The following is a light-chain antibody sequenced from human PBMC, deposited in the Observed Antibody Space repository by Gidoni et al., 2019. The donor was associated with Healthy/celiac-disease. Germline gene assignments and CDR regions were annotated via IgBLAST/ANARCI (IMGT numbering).Light chain of an antibody. Sequence: QSVLTQPPSASGTPGQRVTISCSGSSSNIGSNYVYWYQQLPGTAPKLLIYRNNQRPPGVPDRFSGSKSGTSASLAISGLRSEDEADYYCAAWDDSRSGRVFGGGTKLTVL. CDR1: SSNIGSNY. CDR3: AAWDDSRSGRV. J-gene: IGLJ3*02. CDR2: RNN. V-gene: IGLV1-47*01.